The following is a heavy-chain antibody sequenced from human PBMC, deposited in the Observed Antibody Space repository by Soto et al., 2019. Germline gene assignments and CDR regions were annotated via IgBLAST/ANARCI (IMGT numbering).Heavy chain of an antibody. V-gene: IGHV4-59*08. CDR3: ASRNGDGYYFDF. Sequence: PSETLSLTCTVSGGSISGYYWTWIRQPPGKGLEWVGYNYYTGSTNYNPSLKSRVTISVDTSKNQFSLELSSVTAADTAVYYCASRNGDGYYFDFWGQGTLVTVSS. CDR1: GGSISGYY. CDR2: NYYTGST. J-gene: IGHJ4*02. D-gene: IGHD3-10*01.